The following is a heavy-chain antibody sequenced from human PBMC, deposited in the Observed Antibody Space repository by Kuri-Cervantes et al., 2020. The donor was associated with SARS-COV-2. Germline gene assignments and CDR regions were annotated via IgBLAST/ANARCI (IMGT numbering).Heavy chain of an antibody. D-gene: IGHD1-26*01. CDR1: GGPISSHY. CDR2: IYTSGST. V-gene: IGHV4-4*07. Sequence: SETLALTCTVSGGPISSHYWSWIRQPAGKGLEWIGRIYTSGSTNYNPSLKSRVTMSVDTSKNQFSLKLSSVTAADTAVYYCARGGNSGSYSLDYWGQGTLVTVSS. J-gene: IGHJ4*02. CDR3: ARGGNSGSYSLDY.